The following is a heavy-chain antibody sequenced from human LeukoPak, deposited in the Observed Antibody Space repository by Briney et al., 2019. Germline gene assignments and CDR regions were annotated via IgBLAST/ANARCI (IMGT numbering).Heavy chain of an antibody. CDR3: AKDLVKGIVVVPAAVPLYFDY. CDR2: ISYDGSNK. D-gene: IGHD2-2*01. V-gene: IGHV3-30*18. Sequence: GGSLRLSCAASGFTFSSYGMHWVRQAPGKGLEWVAVISYDGSNKYYADSVKGRFTISRDNSKNTLYLQMNSLRAEDTAMYYCAKDLVKGIVVVPAAVPLYFDYWGQGTLVTVSS. J-gene: IGHJ4*02. CDR1: GFTFSSYG.